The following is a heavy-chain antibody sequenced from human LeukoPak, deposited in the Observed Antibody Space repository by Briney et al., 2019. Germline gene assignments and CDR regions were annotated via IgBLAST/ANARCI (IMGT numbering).Heavy chain of an antibody. J-gene: IGHJ3*02. CDR1: GFTFDVYA. CDR3: AKDRARHSGSATLTFFDI. CDR2: IRWNSGRI. V-gene: IGHV3-9*03. D-gene: IGHD3-10*01. Sequence: PGGSLRLSCAASGFTFDVYAMHWVRHAPGKGLEWVAGIRWNSGRIAYADSVKGRFTISRDNAKNSLYLQTNGLRGEDMALYYCAKDRARHSGSATLTFFDIWGQGTMVTVSS.